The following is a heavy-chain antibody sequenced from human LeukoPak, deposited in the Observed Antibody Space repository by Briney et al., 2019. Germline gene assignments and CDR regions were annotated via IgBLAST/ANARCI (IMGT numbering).Heavy chain of an antibody. CDR3: ARGYCSGGSCYSWDY. CDR2: INAGNGNT. Sequence: ASVKVSCKASGYTFTSYAMHWVRQAPGQRPEWMGWINAGNGNTKYSQKFQGRVTITRDTSASTAYMELSSLRSEDTAVYYCARGYCSGGSCYSWDYWGQGTLVTVSS. CDR1: GYTFTSYA. V-gene: IGHV1-3*01. J-gene: IGHJ4*02. D-gene: IGHD2-15*01.